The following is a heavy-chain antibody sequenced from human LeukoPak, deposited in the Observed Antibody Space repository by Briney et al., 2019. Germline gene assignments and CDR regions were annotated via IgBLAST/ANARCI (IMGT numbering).Heavy chain of an antibody. J-gene: IGHJ4*02. V-gene: IGHV1-58*01. CDR2: IVVGSGNT. D-gene: IGHD6-19*01. Sequence: ASVKVCCKASGFTFTSSDVQWVRQARGQRLEWIGWIVVGSGNTNYAQKFQERVTITRDMSTSAAYMELSSLRSEDTAVYYCAAEGSSGWYYYWGQGTLVTVSS. CDR1: GFTFTSSD. CDR3: AAEGSSGWYYY.